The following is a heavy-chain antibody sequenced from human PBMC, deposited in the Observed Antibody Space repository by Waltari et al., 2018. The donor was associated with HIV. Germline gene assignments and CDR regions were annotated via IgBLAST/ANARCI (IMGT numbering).Heavy chain of an antibody. CDR2: ISASGGVI. CDR3: AGRPGD. J-gene: IGHJ4*02. D-gene: IGHD7-27*01. V-gene: IGHV3-11*01. CDR1: GFSFWAYY. Sequence: QDLLVESGGGLVNPGGSLRLSCAATGFSFWAYYMSWLRQAPGKGLEWIAYISASGGVIYYADSVKDRFTVSRDNSNNLLYLQMDNVNADDTAMYYCAGRPGDWGQGTLVTVS.